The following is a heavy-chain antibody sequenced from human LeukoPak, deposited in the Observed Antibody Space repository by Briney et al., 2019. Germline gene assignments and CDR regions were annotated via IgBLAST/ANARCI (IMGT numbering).Heavy chain of an antibody. D-gene: IGHD2-21*02. J-gene: IGHJ6*02. Sequence: PSETLSLTCAAYGGSFSDYYYSWLRQPPGKGLEWIGEINHSGSTNYNPSLKSRVTMSVDTSKNQFSLNLSSVTAADTAVYYCARGYCGGDCHFWHYYGMDVWGQGTTVTVSS. V-gene: IGHV4-34*01. CDR2: INHSGST. CDR1: GGSFSDYY. CDR3: ARGYCGGDCHFWHYYGMDV.